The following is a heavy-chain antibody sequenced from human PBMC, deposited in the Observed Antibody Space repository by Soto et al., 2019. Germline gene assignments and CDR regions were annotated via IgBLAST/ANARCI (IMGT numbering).Heavy chain of an antibody. Sequence: EVQLVESGGGLVKPGESLGLSCAASGFTFSNAWMSWVRQAPGKGLEWVGHIKSKTDGGTTDYAAPVKGRFTISRDDSKDTLYLQMNSLKTEDTAVYYCTTSMDVWGQGTTVTVSS. J-gene: IGHJ6*02. CDR1: GFTFSNAW. CDR3: TTSMDV. CDR2: IKSKTDGGTT. V-gene: IGHV3-15*01.